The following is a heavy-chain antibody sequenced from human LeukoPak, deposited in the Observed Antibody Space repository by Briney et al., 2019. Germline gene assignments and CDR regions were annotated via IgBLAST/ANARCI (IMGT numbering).Heavy chain of an antibody. CDR3: ARERGGGGFGVVIKRSYYYMDV. Sequence: SEILSLTCAVYGGSFSGYYWSWIRQPPGKGLEWIGEINHSGSTNYNPSLKSRVTISVDTSKNQFSLKLSSVTAADTAVYYCARERGGGGFGVVIKRSYYYMDVWGKGTTVTVSS. D-gene: IGHD3-3*01. J-gene: IGHJ6*03. CDR1: GGSFSGYY. V-gene: IGHV4-34*01. CDR2: INHSGST.